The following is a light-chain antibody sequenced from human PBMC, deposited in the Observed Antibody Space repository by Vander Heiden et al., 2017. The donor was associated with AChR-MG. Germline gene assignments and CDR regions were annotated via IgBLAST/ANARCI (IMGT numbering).Light chain of an antibody. CDR1: ISDIGAYNY. CDR3: ASYTTSSTLWI. V-gene: IGLV2-14*03. J-gene: IGLJ2*01. Sequence: QSTLSQPASVSGSPVPSITVSCTGTISDIGAYNYVSWYQQHPAKAPKLIIYDVSSRPSGVSNRFSGSKSGNTASLTISGLQAVDEADYYCASYTTSSTLWIFGGGTKLTVL. CDR2: DVS.